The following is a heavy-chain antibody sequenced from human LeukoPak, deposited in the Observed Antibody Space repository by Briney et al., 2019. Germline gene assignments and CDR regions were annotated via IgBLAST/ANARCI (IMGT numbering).Heavy chain of an antibody. CDR3: AREIAVAAAYYFDY. J-gene: IGHJ4*02. Sequence: GGSLRLSCAASGFTFSSYAMSWVRQAPGKGLEWVSSVSGSGGGTHYADSVKGRFTISRDNSKNTLYLQMNSLRAEDTAVYYCAREIAVAAAYYFDYWGQGTLVTVSS. CDR1: GFTFSSYA. D-gene: IGHD6-19*01. V-gene: IGHV3-23*01. CDR2: VSGSGGGT.